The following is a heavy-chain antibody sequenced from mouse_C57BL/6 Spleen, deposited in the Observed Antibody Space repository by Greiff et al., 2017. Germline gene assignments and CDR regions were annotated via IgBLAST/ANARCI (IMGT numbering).Heavy chain of an antibody. J-gene: IGHJ1*03. D-gene: IGHD2-4*01. CDR2: IYPGSGST. CDR1: GYTFTSYW. CDR3: AREGGYDYDDYWYFDV. Sequence: VQLQQSGAELVKPGASVKMSCKASGYTFTSYWITWVKQRPGQGLEWIGDIYPGSGSTNYNEKFKSKATLTVDTSASTAYMQLSSLTSEDSAVYYCAREGGYDYDDYWYFDVWGTGTTVTVSS. V-gene: IGHV1-55*01.